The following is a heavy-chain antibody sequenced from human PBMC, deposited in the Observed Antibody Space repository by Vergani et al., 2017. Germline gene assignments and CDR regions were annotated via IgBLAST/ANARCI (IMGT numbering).Heavy chain of an antibody. Sequence: QVQLVESGGGVVQPGRFLRLSCAVSGFTFNQYGMHWVRQAPGKGLEWVAVTWYDGNNKQYADSLKGRFTISRDNSKSTMYLQMNILRDEDTGVYYCARDLRLLYNRFDPWGQGTLVTVSS. CDR1: GFTFNQYG. CDR2: TWYDGNNK. CDR3: ARDLRLLYNRFDP. V-gene: IGHV3-33*01. D-gene: IGHD1-14*01. J-gene: IGHJ5*02.